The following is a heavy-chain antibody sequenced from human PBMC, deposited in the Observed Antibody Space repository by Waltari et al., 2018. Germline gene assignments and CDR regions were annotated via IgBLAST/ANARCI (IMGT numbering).Heavy chain of an antibody. CDR2: IRYDGSKK. J-gene: IGHJ4*02. V-gene: IGHV3-30*02. CDR3: AKDSLLGYFDY. D-gene: IGHD1-26*01. CDR1: GFTFSSYG. Sequence: QVQLVESGGGVVQPGGSLRLSCAASGFTFSSYGMHWVRQAPGKGLEWVAFIRYDGSKKYYADSVKGRFTISRDNSKNTLYLQMNSLRAEDTAVYYCAKDSLLGYFDYWGQGTLVTVSS.